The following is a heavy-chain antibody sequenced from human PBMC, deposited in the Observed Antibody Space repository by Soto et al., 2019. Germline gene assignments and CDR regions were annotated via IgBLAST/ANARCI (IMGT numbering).Heavy chain of an antibody. CDR3: ARNMDYYYGRGSGNGHGV. V-gene: IGHV1-2*02. J-gene: IGHJ6*02. D-gene: IGHD3-10*02. Sequence: QVQLVQSGAEVKEPGDSVRVSCEASGYTFTAYYIHWVRQAPGQGREGMGWINPKFGDTTYAQDFQGRVSMTRDMSISTVYMELSRLTSDDTAIYYCARNMDYYYGRGSGNGHGVWGQGTTVTVFS. CDR1: GYTFTAYY. CDR2: INPKFGDT.